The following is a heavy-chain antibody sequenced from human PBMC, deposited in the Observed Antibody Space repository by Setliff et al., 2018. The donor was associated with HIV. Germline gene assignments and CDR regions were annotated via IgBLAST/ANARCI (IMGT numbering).Heavy chain of an antibody. CDR2: IYYSGST. CDR1: GGSISSSSYY. V-gene: IGHV4-39*01. D-gene: IGHD1-7*01. CDR3: ARTDPTRNWNYDI. J-gene: IGHJ3*02. Sequence: KSSETLSLTCTVSGGSISSSSYYWGWIRQPPGKVLEWIGSIYYSGSTYYNPSLKSRVTISVDTSKNQFSLKLSSVTAADTAVYYCARTDPTRNWNYDIWGQGTMVTVSS.